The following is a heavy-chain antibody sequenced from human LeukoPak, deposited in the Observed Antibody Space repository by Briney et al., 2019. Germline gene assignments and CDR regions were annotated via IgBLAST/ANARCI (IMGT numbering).Heavy chain of an antibody. CDR2: IKQDGSKK. J-gene: IGHJ4*02. Sequence: GGSLRLSCAASGFTFSSYWMSWVRQAPGKGLEWVANIKQDGSKKYYVDSVKGRFTISRDNAKHSLYQQMNSLIAEDTAVYYCGKDYQWLVDYWGQVNLVTVSS. D-gene: IGHD6-19*01. V-gene: IGHV3-7*01. CDR1: GFTFSSYW. CDR3: GKDYQWLVDY.